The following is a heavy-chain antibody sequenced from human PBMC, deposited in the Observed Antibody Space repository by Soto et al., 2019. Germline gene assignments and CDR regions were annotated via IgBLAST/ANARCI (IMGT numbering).Heavy chain of an antibody. CDR1: GGTFSSYA. CDR2: IIPIFGTA. Sequence: QVQLVQSGAEVKKPGSSVKVSCKASGGTFSSYAISWVRQAPGQGLEWMGGIIPIFGTANYAQKFQGRVTITADKSTSTAYMELSSLRSEDTAVYYCARELEVDTAMVIGSYFDYWGQGTLVTVSS. V-gene: IGHV1-69*06. CDR3: ARELEVDTAMVIGSYFDY. D-gene: IGHD5-18*01. J-gene: IGHJ4*02.